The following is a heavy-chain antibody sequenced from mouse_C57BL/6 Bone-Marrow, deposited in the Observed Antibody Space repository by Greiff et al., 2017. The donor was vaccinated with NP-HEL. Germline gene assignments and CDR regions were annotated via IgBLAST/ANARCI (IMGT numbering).Heavy chain of an antibody. V-gene: IGHV1-82*01. J-gene: IGHJ1*03. Sequence: QVQLQQSGPELVKPGASVKLSCKASGYAFSSSWMNWVKQRPGKGLEWIGRIYPGDGDTNYNGKFKGKATLPADKSSSTAYMQLSSLTSEDSAVYYYARPRFSSRWYFDVWGTGTTVTVSS. D-gene: IGHD1-1*01. CDR1: GYAFSSSW. CDR2: IYPGDGDT. CDR3: ARPRFSSRWYFDV.